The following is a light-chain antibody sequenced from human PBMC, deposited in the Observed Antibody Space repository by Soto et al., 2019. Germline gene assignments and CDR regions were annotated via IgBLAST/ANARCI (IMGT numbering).Light chain of an antibody. V-gene: IGKV3-20*01. J-gene: IGKJ1*01. CDR1: QSVSSNH. Sequence: PGERATLSCRASQSVSSNHLAWYQQKPGQAPRLLIYSGSSRATGIPVRFSGSGSETDFTLTITRLEPEDFAVYYCQQYSSSRTFGQGTKVDIK. CDR3: QQYSSSRT. CDR2: SGS.